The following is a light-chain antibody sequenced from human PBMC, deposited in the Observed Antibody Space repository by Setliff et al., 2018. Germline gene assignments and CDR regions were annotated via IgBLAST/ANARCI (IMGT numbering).Light chain of an antibody. J-gene: IGLJ1*01. CDR2: GNS. CDR3: QSYDSSLSGPV. V-gene: IGLV1-40*01. CDR1: SSNIGAGYD. Sequence: QSVLTQAPSVSGAPGQRVTISCTGSSSNIGAGYDVHWYQQLPGTAPKLLIFGNSNRPSGVPDRFSGSKSGTSASLAITGLQAEDEADYYSQSYDSSLSGPVFGTGTKVTVL.